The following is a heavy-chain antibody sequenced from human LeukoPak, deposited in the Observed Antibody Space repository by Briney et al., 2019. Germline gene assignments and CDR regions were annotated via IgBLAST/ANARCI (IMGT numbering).Heavy chain of an antibody. J-gene: IGHJ4*02. D-gene: IGHD4/OR15-4a*01. CDR1: GFTFSSYA. Sequence: GGSLRLSCAASGFTFSSYAMNWVRQAPGKGLEWVSISGSGGDTYYADSGKGRFTISRGNSKNTLYLQMNSLRAEDTAVYYCAKARGATYGTYYFDYWGQGTLVTVSS. CDR3: AKARGATYGTYYFDY. V-gene: IGHV3-23*01. CDR2: SGSGGDT.